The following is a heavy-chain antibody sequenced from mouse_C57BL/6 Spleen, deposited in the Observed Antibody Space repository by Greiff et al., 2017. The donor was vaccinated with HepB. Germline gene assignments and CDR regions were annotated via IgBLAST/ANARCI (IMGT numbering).Heavy chain of an antibody. D-gene: IGHD2-1*01. J-gene: IGHJ4*01. V-gene: IGHV14-1*01. Sequence: DVKLQESGAELVRPGASVKLSCTASGFNIKDYYMHWVKQRPEQGLEWIGRIDPEDGDTEYAPKFQGKATMTADTSSNTAYLQLSSLTSEDTAVYYCTTRYGKYAMGYWGQGTSVTVAT. CDR1: GFNIKDYY. CDR2: IDPEDGDT. CDR3: TTRYGKYAMGY.